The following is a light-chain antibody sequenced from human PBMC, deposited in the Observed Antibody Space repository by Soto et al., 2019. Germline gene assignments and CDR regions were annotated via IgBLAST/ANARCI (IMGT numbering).Light chain of an antibody. CDR2: GIS. CDR3: QQHSSWPLT. J-gene: IGKJ5*01. CDR1: QSVTSN. V-gene: IGKV3-15*01. Sequence: EIVMTQSPATLSVSPGERATLSCRASQSVTSNYLAWYQQKPGQPPRLLIYGISTRATGVPARFSGSGSGTQFTLIIDSLQSEDVAVYYCQQHSSWPLTLGQGTRLEIK.